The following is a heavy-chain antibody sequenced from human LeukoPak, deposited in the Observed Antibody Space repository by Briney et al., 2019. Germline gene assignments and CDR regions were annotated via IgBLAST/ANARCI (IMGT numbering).Heavy chain of an antibody. Sequence: PVKVSCKASGFSFTSPTVQWVRQARGQRLEWIGWIVVGSGNINYEQKFQGRVTFTRDMSTSTAYMELSSLRSEDTAVYYCAAGPQLWFQDYWGQGTLVTVSS. CDR1: GFSFTSPT. CDR2: IVVGSGNI. V-gene: IGHV1-58*01. CDR3: AAGPQLWFQDY. D-gene: IGHD5-18*01. J-gene: IGHJ4*02.